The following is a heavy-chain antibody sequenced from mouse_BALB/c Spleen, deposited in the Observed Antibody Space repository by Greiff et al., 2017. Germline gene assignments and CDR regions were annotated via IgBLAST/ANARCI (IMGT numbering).Heavy chain of an antibody. CDR1: GFNIKDTY. Sequence: VQLKESGAELVKPGASVKLSCTASGFNIKDTYMHWVKQRPEQGLEWIGRIDPANGNTKYDPKFQGKASITADTSSNTAYLQLSSLTSEDTAVYYCARGDTYRYYFDYWGQGTTLTVSS. J-gene: IGHJ2*01. D-gene: IGHD2-14*01. CDR3: ARGDTYRYYFDY. CDR2: IDPANGNT. V-gene: IGHV14-3*02.